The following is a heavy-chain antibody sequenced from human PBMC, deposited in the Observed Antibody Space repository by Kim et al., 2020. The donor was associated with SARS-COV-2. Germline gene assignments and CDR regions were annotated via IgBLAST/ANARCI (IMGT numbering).Heavy chain of an antibody. D-gene: IGHD5-12*01. CDR2: IWYDGSNK. CDR1: GFTFSSYG. Sequence: GGSLRLSCAASGFTFSSYGMHWVRQAPGKGLEWVAVIWYDGSNKYYADSVKGRFTISRDNSKNTLYLQMNSLRAEDTAVYYCARDGYNRGGFDYWGQGTLVTVSS. J-gene: IGHJ4*02. V-gene: IGHV3-33*01. CDR3: ARDGYNRGGFDY.